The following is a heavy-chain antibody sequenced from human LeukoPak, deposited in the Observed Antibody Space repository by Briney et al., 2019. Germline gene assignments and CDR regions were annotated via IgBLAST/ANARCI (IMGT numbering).Heavy chain of an antibody. D-gene: IGHD4-17*01. J-gene: IGHJ5*02. CDR3: AKYTTVTSNWFDP. Sequence: SQTLSLTCAVSGGSISSGGYSWSWIRQPPGKGLEWIGYIYHSGSTYYNPSLKSRVTISVDRSKNQFSLKLSSVTAADTAVYYCAKYTTVTSNWFDPWGQGTLVTVSS. V-gene: IGHV4-30-2*01. CDR1: GGSISSGGYS. CDR2: IYHSGST.